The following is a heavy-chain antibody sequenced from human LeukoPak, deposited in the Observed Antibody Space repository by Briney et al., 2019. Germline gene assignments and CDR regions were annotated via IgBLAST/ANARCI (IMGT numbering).Heavy chain of an antibody. J-gene: IGHJ6*03. D-gene: IGHD3-16*02. CDR3: ARDHYRIREGYYTVA. CDR1: GFTLISHT. Sequence: GESLRLSCAASGFTLISHTMNWVSQAPGKGLEWVSSISTGSSFIYYADSVKGRLTISRDNAKNSLYLQMNSLRAEDTAVYYCARDHYRIREGYYTVAWGKGTSVTVSS. V-gene: IGHV3-21*01. CDR2: ISTGSSFI.